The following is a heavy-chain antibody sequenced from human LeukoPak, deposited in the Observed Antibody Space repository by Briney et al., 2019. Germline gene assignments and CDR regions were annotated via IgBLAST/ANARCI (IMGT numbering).Heavy chain of an antibody. V-gene: IGHV3-48*03. J-gene: IGHJ4*02. Sequence: GGSLRLSCAASGFTFSSYEMNWVRQAPGKGLEWVSYISGSGYTIYYADSVKGRFTISRDNAKNSLYVQMNSLRAEGTAVYYCARSLRRYYYDSSGYYGNFDYWGQGTLVTVSS. CDR2: ISGSGYTI. D-gene: IGHD3-22*01. CDR1: GFTFSSYE. CDR3: ARSLRRYYYDSSGYYGNFDY.